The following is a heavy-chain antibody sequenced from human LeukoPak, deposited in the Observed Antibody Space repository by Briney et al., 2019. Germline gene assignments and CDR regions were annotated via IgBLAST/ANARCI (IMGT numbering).Heavy chain of an antibody. CDR1: GGSFSGYY. Sequence: PSETLSLTCAVYGGSFSGYYWSWIRQPPGKGLEWIGGINHSGSTNYNPSLKSRVTISVDTSKNQFSLKLSSVTAADTAVYYCASSWGFTYDRQNWFDPWGQGTLVTVSS. V-gene: IGHV4-34*01. J-gene: IGHJ5*02. CDR3: ASSWGFTYDRQNWFDP. D-gene: IGHD6-13*01. CDR2: INHSGST.